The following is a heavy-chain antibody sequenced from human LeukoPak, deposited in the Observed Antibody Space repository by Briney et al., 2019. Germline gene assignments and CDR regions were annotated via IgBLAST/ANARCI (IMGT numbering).Heavy chain of an antibody. CDR1: GFTFSSYS. J-gene: IGHJ4*02. Sequence: PGGSLRLSCAASGFTFSSYSMNWVRQAPGKGLEWVSSISSSSSYIYYADSVKGRFTISRDNAKNSLYLQMNSLRAEDTAVYYCAGDGSSGWYYFDYWGQGTLVTVSS. D-gene: IGHD6-19*01. CDR3: AGDGSSGWYYFDY. CDR2: ISSSSSYI. V-gene: IGHV3-21*01.